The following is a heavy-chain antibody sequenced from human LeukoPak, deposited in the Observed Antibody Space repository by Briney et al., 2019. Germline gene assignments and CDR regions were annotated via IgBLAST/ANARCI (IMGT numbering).Heavy chain of an antibody. Sequence: GGSLRLSCAASGFTFSNYWMSWVRQAPGKGLEWVANIKFDGSDKFYVDSVKGRFTISRDNAKNVLYLQMNSLRVEDTAVYFCASNMYSENYYLYPFWGQGTLVTVSS. V-gene: IGHV3-7*01. J-gene: IGHJ4*02. D-gene: IGHD1-26*01. CDR3: ASNMYSENYYLYPF. CDR2: IKFDGSDK. CDR1: GFTFSNYW.